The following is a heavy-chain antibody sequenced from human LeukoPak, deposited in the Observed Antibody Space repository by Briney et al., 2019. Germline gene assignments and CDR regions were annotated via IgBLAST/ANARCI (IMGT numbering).Heavy chain of an antibody. CDR2: ISGSGGNT. Sequence: GGSLRLSCAASGFTFSSYGMSWVRQTPGKGLEWVSAISGSGGNTYYADSVKGRFTISRDNSKNTLYLQMNSLRAEDTAVYYCAKGAGEIAAAGTNFDFWGQGTLVTVSS. J-gene: IGHJ4*02. V-gene: IGHV3-23*01. CDR3: AKGAGEIAAAGTNFDF. CDR1: GFTFSSYG. D-gene: IGHD6-13*01.